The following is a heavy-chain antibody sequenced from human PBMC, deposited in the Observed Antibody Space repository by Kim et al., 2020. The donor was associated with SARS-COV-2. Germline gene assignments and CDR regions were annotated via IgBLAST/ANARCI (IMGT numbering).Heavy chain of an antibody. D-gene: IGHD1-7*01. V-gene: IGHV3-33*01. CDR2: IWYDGSNK. J-gene: IGHJ5*02. CDR3: ARDGGGNWNYNNNWFDP. Sequence: GGSLRLSCAASGFTFSSYGMHWVRQAPGKGLEWVAVIWYDGSNKYYADSVKGRFTISRDNSKNTLYLQMNSLRAEDTAVYYCARDGGGNWNYNNNWFDPWGQGTLVTVSS. CDR1: GFTFSSYG.